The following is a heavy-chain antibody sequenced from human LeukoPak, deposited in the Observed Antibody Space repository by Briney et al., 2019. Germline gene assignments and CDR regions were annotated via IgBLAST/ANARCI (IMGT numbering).Heavy chain of an antibody. CDR2: INPNSGGT. J-gene: IGHJ4*02. D-gene: IGHD6-13*01. V-gene: IGHV1-2*06. CDR3: ARDFEAIAGFDY. Sequence: GASVKVSCKASGYTFTGYYMHWVRQAPGQGLEWMGRINPNSGGTNYAQKFQGRVTMTRDTSTSTAYMELSRLKSGDTAVYYCARDFEAIAGFDYWGQGTLVTVSS. CDR1: GYTFTGYY.